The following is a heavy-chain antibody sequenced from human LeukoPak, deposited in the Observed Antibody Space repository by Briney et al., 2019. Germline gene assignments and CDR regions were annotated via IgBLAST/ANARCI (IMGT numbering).Heavy chain of an antibody. D-gene: IGHD3-9*01. CDR3: ARDILTGYYSVGDY. V-gene: IGHV1-2*02. CDR1: GYTFTGYY. CDR2: INPNSGGT. J-gene: IGHJ4*02. Sequence: ASVKVSCKASGYTFTGYYMYWVRQAPGHGLEWMGWINPNSGGTNYAQKFQGRVTMTRDSSISTAYMELSRLRSDDTAVYYCARDILTGYYSVGDYWGQGTLVTVSS.